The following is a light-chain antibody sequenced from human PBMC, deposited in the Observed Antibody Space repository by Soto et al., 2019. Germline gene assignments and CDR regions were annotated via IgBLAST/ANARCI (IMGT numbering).Light chain of an antibody. CDR3: EGWDDSLNGVV. J-gene: IGLJ2*01. Sequence: QSVLTQPPSVSEAPRQRVTISCSGSSSNIGNNAVNWYQQLPGQSPKIVIYYDDLLTSGVSDRFSGSKSGTSASLAISGLQSEDEANYYCEGWDDSLNGVVFGGGTKLTVL. CDR1: SSNIGNNA. CDR2: YDD. V-gene: IGLV1-36*01.